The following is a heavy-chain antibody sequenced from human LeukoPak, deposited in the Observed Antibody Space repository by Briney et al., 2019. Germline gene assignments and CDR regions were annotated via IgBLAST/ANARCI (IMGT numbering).Heavy chain of an antibody. CDR2: INPNSGGT. CDR3: ASLNCNNGVCYNFDY. D-gene: IGHD2-8*01. V-gene: IGHV1-2*02. J-gene: IGHJ4*02. Sequence: ASLKVSCKASGYTFTGYYIHWVRQAPGQGLEWMGWINPNSGGTNYAQKFQGRVTMTSDTSINTDYMELSRLRSDDTAMYYCASLNCNNGVCYNFDYWGQGTLVTVSS. CDR1: GYTFTGYY.